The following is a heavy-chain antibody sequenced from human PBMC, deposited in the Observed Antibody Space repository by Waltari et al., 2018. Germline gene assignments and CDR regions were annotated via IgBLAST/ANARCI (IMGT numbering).Heavy chain of an antibody. CDR3: ARTKWDFWSGFWFDP. CDR1: GFTVSSNY. J-gene: IGHJ5*02. CDR2: IYSGGST. Sequence: EVQLVESGGGLIQPGGSLRLSCAASGFTVSSNYMSWVRQAPGKGLGWVSVIYSGGSTYYADSVKGRFTISRDNSKNTLYLQMNSLRAEDTAVYYCARTKWDFWSGFWFDPWGQGTLVIVSS. D-gene: IGHD3-3*01. V-gene: IGHV3-53*01.